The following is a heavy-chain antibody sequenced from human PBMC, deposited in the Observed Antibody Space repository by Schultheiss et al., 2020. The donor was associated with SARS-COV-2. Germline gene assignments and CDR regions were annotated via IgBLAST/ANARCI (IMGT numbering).Heavy chain of an antibody. CDR2: ISYSESS. J-gene: IGHJ3*02. CDR3: ARQGGGGRAFDI. V-gene: IGHV4-39*01. D-gene: IGHD3-16*01. Sequence: GSLRLSCAASGFTFSSYAMSWVRQPPGMGLEWIGSISYSESSDYNPSLKSRVTMSVDTSSNQFSLKLSSVTAADTAVFYCARQGGGGRAFDIWGHGTMVTVSS. CDR1: GFTFSSYA.